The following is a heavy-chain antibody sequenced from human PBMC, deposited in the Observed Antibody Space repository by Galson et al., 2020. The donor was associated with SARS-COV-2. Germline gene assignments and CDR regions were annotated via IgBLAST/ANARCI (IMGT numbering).Heavy chain of an antibody. Sequence: GESLKISCAASGFTVSSNYMSWVRQAPGKGLEWVSSIYSGGGTPYADSVNGRFTVSRDSSKNTLYLQINSLRAEDTAVYYCASGFGPGNLVGLYYWDYWCQGTLVTVCS. CDR1: GFTVSSNY. CDR3: ASGFGPGNLVGLYYWDY. D-gene: IGHD3-10*01. CDR2: IYSGGGT. J-gene: IGHJ4*02. V-gene: IGHV3-53*01.